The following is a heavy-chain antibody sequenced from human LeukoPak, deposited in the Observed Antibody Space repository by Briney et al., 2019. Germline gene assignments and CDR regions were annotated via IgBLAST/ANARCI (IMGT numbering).Heavy chain of an antibody. CDR1: GFTFSSYG. D-gene: IGHD3-16*01. CDR3: AKDRHRGGDWFDP. Sequence: TGGSLRLSCAASGFTFSSYGMHWVRQAPGKGLEWVAVIWYDGSNKYYADSVKGRFTISRDNSKNTLYLQMNSLRAEDTAVYYCAKDRHRGGDWFDPWGQGTLVTVSS. CDR2: IWYDGSNK. J-gene: IGHJ5*02. V-gene: IGHV3-33*06.